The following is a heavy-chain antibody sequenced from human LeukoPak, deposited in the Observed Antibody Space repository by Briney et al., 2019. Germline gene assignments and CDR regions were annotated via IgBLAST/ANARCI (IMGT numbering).Heavy chain of an antibody. V-gene: IGHV1-18*01. CDR2: ISLKNGDI. J-gene: IGHJ4*02. D-gene: IGHD3-22*01. CDR3: AKSAASSGYSLPFDY. CDR1: GYTFTNYG. Sequence: ASVKVSCKASGYTFTNYGIGWVRQAPGQGLEWMGWISLKNGDINYAQKVRGRVAMTTDTSTNTAYMELWSLTSDDTAVYYCAKSAASSGYSLPFDYWGQGTPVIVSS.